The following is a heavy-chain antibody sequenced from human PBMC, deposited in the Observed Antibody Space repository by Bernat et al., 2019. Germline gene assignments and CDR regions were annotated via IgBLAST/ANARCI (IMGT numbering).Heavy chain of an antibody. D-gene: IGHD6-6*01. Sequence: EVQLVESGGGLVQPGGSLRLSCAASGFTFSNYWMTWVRQAPGKGLEWVANIKHDGSEKYYVDSVKGRFTISRDNAKNSLYLQINSLRAEDTAVYYCARPPYSSSAYWGQGTPVTVSS. CDR1: GFTFSNYW. CDR3: ARPPYSSSAY. J-gene: IGHJ4*02. CDR2: IKHDGSEK. V-gene: IGHV3-7*03.